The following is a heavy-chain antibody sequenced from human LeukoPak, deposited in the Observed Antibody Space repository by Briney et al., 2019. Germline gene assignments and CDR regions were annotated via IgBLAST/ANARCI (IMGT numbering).Heavy chain of an antibody. J-gene: IGHJ4*02. D-gene: IGHD3-22*01. CDR2: MNPNSGNT. Sequence: VVSVKVSCKASGYTFTSYDINWVRQATGQGLEWMGWMNPNSGNTGYAQKFQGRVTVTRNTSISTAYMELSSLRSEDTAVYYCARGSRSWDGSRYLYYFDYWGQGTLVTVSS. CDR1: GYTFTSYD. CDR3: ARGSRSWDGSRYLYYFDY. V-gene: IGHV1-8*01.